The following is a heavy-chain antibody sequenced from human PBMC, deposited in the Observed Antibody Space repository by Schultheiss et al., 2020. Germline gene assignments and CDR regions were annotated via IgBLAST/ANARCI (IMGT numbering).Heavy chain of an antibody. CDR3: ARDRRRYFDY. Sequence: GGSLRLSCAASGFTFSDYYMSWIRHAPGKGLEWISHISSSGSTIYADSVKGRFTISRDNAKNSLYLQMNSLRAKDTAVYYCARDRRRYFDYWGQGTLVTVSS. CDR1: GFTFSDYY. J-gene: IGHJ4*02. CDR2: ISSSGSTI. V-gene: IGHV3-11*01.